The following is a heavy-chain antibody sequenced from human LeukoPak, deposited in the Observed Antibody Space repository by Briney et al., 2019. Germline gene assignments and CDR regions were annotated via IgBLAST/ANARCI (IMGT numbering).Heavy chain of an antibody. CDR3: ARGGYSYGFDNFDF. J-gene: IGHJ4*02. CDR1: GGSISSYY. Sequence: SETLSLTCTVSGGSISSYYWSWIRQPPGKGLEWIGYIYYSGSTNYNPSLKSRVTLSVDTSQNQFSLKLSSVTAADTAVYYCARGGYSYGFDNFDFWGQGTLVTVSS. D-gene: IGHD5-18*01. V-gene: IGHV4-59*01. CDR2: IYYSGST.